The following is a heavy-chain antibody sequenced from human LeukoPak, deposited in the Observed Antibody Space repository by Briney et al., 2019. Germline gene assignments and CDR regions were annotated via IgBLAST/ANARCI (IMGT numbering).Heavy chain of an antibody. Sequence: GASVKVSCKASGYTFTSYGISWVRQAPGQGLEWMGWISAYNGNTNYAQKLQGRVTMTTDTSTSTAYMELRSLRSDDTAVYYCVRERGVVVAATPYFDYWGQGTMVTVSS. V-gene: IGHV1-18*01. CDR1: GYTFTSYG. CDR2: ISAYNGNT. CDR3: VRERGVVVAATPYFDY. J-gene: IGHJ4*02. D-gene: IGHD2-15*01.